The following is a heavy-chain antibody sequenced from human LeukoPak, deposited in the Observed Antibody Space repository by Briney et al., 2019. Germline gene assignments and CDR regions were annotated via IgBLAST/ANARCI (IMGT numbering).Heavy chain of an antibody. D-gene: IGHD3-10*01. V-gene: IGHV1-69*13. CDR3: AREGPYGDTVPFDY. J-gene: IGHJ4*02. CDR1: GGTFSSYA. CDR2: IIPIFGTA. Sequence: GASVKVSCKASGGTFSSYAISWVRQAPGQGLEWMGGIIPIFGTANYAQKFQGRVTITADESTSTAYMELSSLRSEDTAVYYCAREGPYGDTVPFDYWGQGTLVTVSS.